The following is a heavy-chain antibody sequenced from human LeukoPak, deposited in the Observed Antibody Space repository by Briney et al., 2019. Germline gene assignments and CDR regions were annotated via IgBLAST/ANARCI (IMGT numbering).Heavy chain of an antibody. V-gene: IGHV4-4*07. J-gene: IGHJ4*02. CDR1: GGSISSYY. Sequence: PSEALSLTCTVSGGSISSYYWSWIRQPAGKGLEWIGRIYTSGSTNYNPSLKSRVTMSVDTSKNQFSLKLSSVTAADTAVYYCASSGVPAAIYDYWGQGTLVTVSS. D-gene: IGHD2-2*01. CDR3: ASSGVPAAIYDY. CDR2: IYTSGST.